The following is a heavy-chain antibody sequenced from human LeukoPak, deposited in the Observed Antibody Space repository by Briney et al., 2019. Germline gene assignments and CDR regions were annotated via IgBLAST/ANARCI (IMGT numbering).Heavy chain of an antibody. CDR1: GGCFIDYY. D-gene: IGHD5-12*01. Sequence: AVCGGCFIDYYWSWIRQPPGKGLEWIGEINHSGSTNYNPSLKSRVTISVDTSKNQFSLKLSSVTAADTAVYYCARGRSIVDIVATISLGFDYWGQGTLVTVSS. CDR2: INHSGST. CDR3: ARGRSIVDIVATISLGFDY. J-gene: IGHJ4*02. V-gene: IGHV4-34*01.